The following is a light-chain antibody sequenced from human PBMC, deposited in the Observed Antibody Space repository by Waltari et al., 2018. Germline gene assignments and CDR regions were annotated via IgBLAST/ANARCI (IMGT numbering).Light chain of an antibody. J-gene: IGKJ2*01. CDR2: WAS. CDR3: QQYYTTPYT. Sequence: DIVMTQSPDSLAVSLGERATINFKSSQSVLYSSNNQNYLAWYQQKPGQPPKLLIYWASTREAGVPDRFSGSGYGTDFTLTISSLQAEEVAVYYCQQYYTTPYTVGQGTKLEIK. CDR1: QSVLYSSNNQNY. V-gene: IGKV4-1*01.